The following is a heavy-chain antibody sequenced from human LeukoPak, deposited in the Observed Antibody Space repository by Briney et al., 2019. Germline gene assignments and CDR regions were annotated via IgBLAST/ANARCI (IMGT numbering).Heavy chain of an antibody. CDR1: GFTFSSYG. J-gene: IGHJ6*03. D-gene: IGHD2-2*01. CDR2: IRYDGSNK. CDR3: VKVNVVVPAAEYYYYYMDV. V-gene: IGHV3-30*02. Sequence: PGGSLRLSCAASGFTFSSYGMHWVRQAPGKGLEWVAFIRYDGSNKYYADSVKGRFTISRDNSKNTLYLQMNSLRAEDTAVYYCVKVNVVVPAAEYYYYYMDVWGRGTTVTVSS.